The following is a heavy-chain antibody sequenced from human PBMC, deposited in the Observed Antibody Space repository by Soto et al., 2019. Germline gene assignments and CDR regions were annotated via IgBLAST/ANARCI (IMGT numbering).Heavy chain of an antibody. Sequence: GGSLRLSCAASGFTFSSYSMHWVRQAPGKGLEWVSSISGTSTYIPYADSVRGRFTISRDNAKSSLYLQMNSLRAEDTAVYYCGRSTSGESPDYWGQGTLVTVSS. J-gene: IGHJ4*02. CDR3: GRSTSGESPDY. CDR2: ISGTSTYI. V-gene: IGHV3-21*01. D-gene: IGHD2-2*01. CDR1: GFTFSSYS.